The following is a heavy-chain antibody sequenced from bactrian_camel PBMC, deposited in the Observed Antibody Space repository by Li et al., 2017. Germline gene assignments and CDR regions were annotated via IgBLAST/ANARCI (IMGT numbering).Heavy chain of an antibody. Sequence: HVQLVESGGGSVQAGGSLRLSCAASGNTLTSSCMAWFRQAPGKERERVARNDSDGSTKYTDSVKGRFTISSDNAKDTLYLQMDSLKPEDTAMYYCAADRALDDDCYVGSLYTDFAYWGQGTQVTVS. D-gene: IGHD3*01. CDR2: NDSDGST. CDR3: AADRALDDDCYVGSLYTDFAY. V-gene: IGHV3S53*01. CDR1: GNTLTSSC. J-gene: IGHJ6*01.